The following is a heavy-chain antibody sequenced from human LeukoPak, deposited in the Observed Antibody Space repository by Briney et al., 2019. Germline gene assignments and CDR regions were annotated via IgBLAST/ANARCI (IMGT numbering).Heavy chain of an antibody. J-gene: IGHJ5*02. D-gene: IGHD3-10*01. CDR1: GGSISSYY. V-gene: IGHV4-59*12. CDR2: IYYSGST. Sequence: SETLSLTCTVSGGSISSYYWSWIRQPPGKGLEWIGYIYYSGSTNYNPSLKSRVTISVDTSKNQFSLKLSSVTAADTAVYYCARGLITMVRGVIGNWFDPWGQGTLVTVSS. CDR3: ARGLITMVRGVIGNWFDP.